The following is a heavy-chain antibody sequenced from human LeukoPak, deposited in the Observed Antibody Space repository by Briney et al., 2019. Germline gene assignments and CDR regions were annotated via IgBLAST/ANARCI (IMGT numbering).Heavy chain of an antibody. Sequence: SETLSLTCTVSGGSISSGDSYWSWIRQPPGKGLEWIGYIYYSGSTYYNPSLKSRVTISVDTSKNQFSLKLSSVTAADTAVYYCARGGYDYGFVDYWGQGTLVTVSS. J-gene: IGHJ4*02. CDR1: GGSISSGDSY. CDR3: ARGGYDYGFVDY. CDR2: IYYSGST. V-gene: IGHV4-30-4*01. D-gene: IGHD5-12*01.